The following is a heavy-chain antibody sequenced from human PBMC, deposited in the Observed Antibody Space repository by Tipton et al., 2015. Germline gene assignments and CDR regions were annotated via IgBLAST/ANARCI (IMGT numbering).Heavy chain of an antibody. Sequence: GLVKPSQTLSLSCAISEDSVSSNTAAWHWIRQSPSRGLEWLGRTYYRSNWNNDYAVSVKSRITITPDTSKNQFTLHLNSVTPDDTAMYYCARGAQHSTWSWGQGTLVTVSS. CDR2: TYYRSNWNN. CDR1: EDSVSSNTAA. V-gene: IGHV6-1*01. D-gene: IGHD6-13*01. CDR3: ARGAQHSTWS. J-gene: IGHJ5*02.